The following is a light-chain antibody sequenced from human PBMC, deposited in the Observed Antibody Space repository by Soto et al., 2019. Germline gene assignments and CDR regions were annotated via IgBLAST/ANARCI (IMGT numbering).Light chain of an antibody. J-gene: IGKJ5*01. CDR3: MQALQSIT. V-gene: IGKV2-28*01. CDR1: QSLLHSNGYNY. CDR2: LGS. Sequence: DIVITQSPLSLAFAPGEPASMSCRSSQSLLHSNGYNYLDWYLQKPGQSPQLLIYLGSNRASGVPDRFSGSGSGTDFTLKISRVEAEDVGVYYCMQALQSITFGQGTRLEIK.